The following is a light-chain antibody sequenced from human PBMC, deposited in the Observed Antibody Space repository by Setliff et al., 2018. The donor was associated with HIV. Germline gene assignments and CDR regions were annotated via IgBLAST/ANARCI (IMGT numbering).Light chain of an antibody. V-gene: IGLV2-14*03. CDR1: SGDVGGYNL. Sequence: QSVLAQPASVSGSPGQSITTACSGTSGDVGGYNLVSWYQQHPGKAPKLMISDVSNRPSGVSNRFSGSKSGNTASLTISGLQAEDEADYYCSSYTSTTPLYVFGTGTKVTVL. J-gene: IGLJ1*01. CDR2: DVS. CDR3: SSYTSTTPLYV.